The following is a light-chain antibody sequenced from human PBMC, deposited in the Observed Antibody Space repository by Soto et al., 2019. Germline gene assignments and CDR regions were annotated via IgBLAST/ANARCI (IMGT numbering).Light chain of an antibody. Sequence: DIQMTQPPPSLSASVGDRVAITCRTSQSIDTYLNWYQQKPGKAPKLLIYKASSLQSGVPARFSGSGSGTDFTLTISSLEREDFATYYCQQSHSTRLTFGGGTKVDIK. CDR1: QSIDTY. J-gene: IGKJ4*01. CDR2: KAS. CDR3: QQSHSTRLT. V-gene: IGKV1-39*01.